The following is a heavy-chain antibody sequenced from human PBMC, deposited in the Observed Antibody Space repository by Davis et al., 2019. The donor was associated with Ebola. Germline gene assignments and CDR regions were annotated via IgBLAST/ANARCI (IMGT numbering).Heavy chain of an antibody. V-gene: IGHV3-73*01. CDR3: TCDDSSHNDRDY. D-gene: IGHD3-22*01. CDR1: GFTFSGSA. CDR2: IRSKANSYAT. J-gene: IGHJ4*02. Sequence: PGGSLRLSCAASGFTFSGSAMHWVRQASGKGLEWVGRIRSKANSYATAYAASVKGRFTISRDDSKNTAYLQMNSLKTEDTAVYYCTCDDSSHNDRDYWGQGTLVTVSS.